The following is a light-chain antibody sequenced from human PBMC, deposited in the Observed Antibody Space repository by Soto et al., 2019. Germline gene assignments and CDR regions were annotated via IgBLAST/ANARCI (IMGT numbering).Light chain of an antibody. Sequence: EIVLTQSPGTLSLSPGERATLSCRASQSVSSSYLAWYQQKPGQAPRLLIYGAYSRATGIPDRFSGSGSGTDFTLTISRLEPEDFAVYYCQRYGSSPLFTFGPGTKVDIK. CDR3: QRYGSSPLFT. J-gene: IGKJ3*01. CDR1: QSVSSSY. V-gene: IGKV3-20*01. CDR2: GAY.